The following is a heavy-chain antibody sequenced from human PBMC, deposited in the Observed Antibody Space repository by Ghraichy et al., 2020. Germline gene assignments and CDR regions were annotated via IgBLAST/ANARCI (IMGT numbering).Heavy chain of an antibody. V-gene: IGHV3-48*04. D-gene: IGHD5-24*01. J-gene: IGHJ6*02. CDR3: ARRDGYSRRVYYYGMDI. CDR2: ISSSSSTI. CDR1: GFTFSSYS. Sequence: GSLRLSCAASGFTFSSYSMNWVRQAPGKELEWVSYISSSSSTIYYADSVKGRFTISRDNAKNSLYLQMNSLRAEDTAVYYCARRDGYSRRVYYYGMDIWGQGTTVTVSS.